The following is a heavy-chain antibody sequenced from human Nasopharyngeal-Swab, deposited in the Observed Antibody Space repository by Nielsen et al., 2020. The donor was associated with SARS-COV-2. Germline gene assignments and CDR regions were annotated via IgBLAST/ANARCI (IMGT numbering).Heavy chain of an antibody. Sequence: SVKVSCKASGGTFSSYAISWVRPAPGQGLEWMGRIIPILGIANYAQKFQGRVKITADKSTSTAYMELSSLRSEDTAVYYCAREYCSGGSCYGNYGMDVWGQGTTVTVSS. CDR2: IIPILGIA. D-gene: IGHD2-15*01. J-gene: IGHJ6*02. CDR1: GGTFSSYA. V-gene: IGHV1-69*04. CDR3: AREYCSGGSCYGNYGMDV.